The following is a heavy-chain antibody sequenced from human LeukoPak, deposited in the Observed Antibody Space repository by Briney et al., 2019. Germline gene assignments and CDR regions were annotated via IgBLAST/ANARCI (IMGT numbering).Heavy chain of an antibody. Sequence: SGPTLVKPTQTLTLTCTFSGFSLSTSGVGVGWIRQPPGKALEWLALIYWDDDKRYSPSLKGRLTITKDTSKNQVVLTMTNMDPVDTATYYCAHSRIRYFDWLLYPYYFDYWGQGTLVTVSS. CDR2: IYWDDDK. CDR3: AHSRIRYFDWLLYPYYFDY. J-gene: IGHJ4*02. V-gene: IGHV2-5*02. D-gene: IGHD3-9*01. CDR1: GFSLSTSGVG.